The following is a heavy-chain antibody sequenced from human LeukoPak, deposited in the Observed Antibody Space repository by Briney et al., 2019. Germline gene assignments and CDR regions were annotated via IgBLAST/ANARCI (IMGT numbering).Heavy chain of an antibody. J-gene: IGHJ6*03. CDR3: ARDHNWNDGPDYYYYMDV. V-gene: IGHV1-18*01. Sequence: ASVKVSCKASGYTFTSYGISWVRQAPGQGLEWMGWISAYNGNTNYAQKLQGRVTMTTDTSTSTAYMELRSLRSDDTAVYYCARDHNWNDGPDYYYYMDVWGKGTTVTVSS. D-gene: IGHD1-20*01. CDR1: GYTFTSYG. CDR2: ISAYNGNT.